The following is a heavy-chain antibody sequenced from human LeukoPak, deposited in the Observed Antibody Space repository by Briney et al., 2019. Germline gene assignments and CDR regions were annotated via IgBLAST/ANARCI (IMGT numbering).Heavy chain of an antibody. V-gene: IGHV3-7*01. CDR3: ARVGSGWAFDY. Sequence: GGSLRLSCAAPGFTFSSYWMSWVRQAPGKGLEWVANIKQDGSEKYYVDSVKGRFTISRDNAKNSLYLQMNSLRAEDTAVYYCARVGSGWAFDYWGQGTLVTVSS. CDR2: IKQDGSEK. J-gene: IGHJ4*02. CDR1: GFTFSSYW. D-gene: IGHD6-19*01.